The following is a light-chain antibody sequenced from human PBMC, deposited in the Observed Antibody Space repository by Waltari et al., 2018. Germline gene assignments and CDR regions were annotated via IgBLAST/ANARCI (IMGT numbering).Light chain of an antibody. CDR1: SSDVGGYNY. CDR3: CSYAGSYTVV. Sequence: QSALTQPRSVSGSPGQSVTISCTGTSSDVGGYNYVSWYQQHPGKAPKLMIYDVSKRPSGVPDRFSVSKSGNTASLTISGLQPEDEADYYCCSYAGSYTVVFGGGTKLTVL. V-gene: IGLV2-11*01. J-gene: IGLJ2*01. CDR2: DVS.